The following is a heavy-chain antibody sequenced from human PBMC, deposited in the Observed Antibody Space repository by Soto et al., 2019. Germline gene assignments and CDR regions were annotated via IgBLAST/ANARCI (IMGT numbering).Heavy chain of an antibody. CDR3: ARLKTRTNYDILTGFDY. CDR2: IYYSGST. J-gene: IGHJ4*02. Sequence: SETLSLTCTVSGGSISSYYWSWIRQPPGKGLEWIGYIYYSGSTNYNPSLKSRVTISVDTSKNQFSLKLSSVTAADTAVYYCARLKTRTNYDILTGFDYWGQGTLVTVSS. V-gene: IGHV4-59*08. D-gene: IGHD3-9*01. CDR1: GGSISSYY.